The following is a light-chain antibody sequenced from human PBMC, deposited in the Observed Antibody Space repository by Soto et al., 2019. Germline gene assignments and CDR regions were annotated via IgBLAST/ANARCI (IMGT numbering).Light chain of an antibody. Sequence: DVQMTQSPSSLSASVGDTVTITCRASQSISTWLAWYQQKPNKAHKXLISGASNLQTGVPSRFSGSGSGTDLTLTISSLQPEDFATDDGQQFYTFPLTFGGGTKVDI. J-gene: IGKJ4*01. CDR2: GAS. CDR3: QQFYTFPLT. V-gene: IGKV1D-16*01. CDR1: QSISTW.